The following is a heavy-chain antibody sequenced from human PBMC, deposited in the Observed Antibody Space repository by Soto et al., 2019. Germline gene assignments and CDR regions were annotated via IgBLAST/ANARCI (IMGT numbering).Heavy chain of an antibody. D-gene: IGHD5-18*01. V-gene: IGHV3-48*03. CDR3: ARVVYSYGYYFDY. J-gene: IGHJ4*02. Sequence: GGSLRLSCAASGFTFSSYEMNWVRQAPGKGLEWVSYISSSGSTIYYADSVKGRFTISRDNAKNSLYLQMNSLRAEDTAVYYCARVVYSYGYYFDYWGQGTLVTVSS. CDR1: GFTFSSYE. CDR2: ISSSGSTI.